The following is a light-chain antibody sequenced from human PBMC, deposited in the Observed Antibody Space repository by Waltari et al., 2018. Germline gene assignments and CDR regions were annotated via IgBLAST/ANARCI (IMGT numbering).Light chain of an antibody. Sequence: QSALTQPASVSGSPGQSITISCTGISSDVGGYNYVSWYQQHPGKAPKLIIYEVSNRPSGVSNRFSGSKAANTASLTISGLQADDEADYYCSSYTSSSTPYVFGTGTKLTVL. V-gene: IGLV2-14*01. CDR2: EVS. CDR3: SSYTSSSTPYV. CDR1: SSDVGGYNY. J-gene: IGLJ1*01.